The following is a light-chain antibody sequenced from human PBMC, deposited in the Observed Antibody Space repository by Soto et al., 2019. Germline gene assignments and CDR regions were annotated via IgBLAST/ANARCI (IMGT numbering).Light chain of an antibody. CDR3: SSYAGSNNLV. Sequence: QSALTQPPSASGSPGQSVTISCTGTTSDIGRYNYVSWYQQHPGTAPKLIIYEVSKRPSGVPDRFSGSKSGNTASLTVSGLQAEDEADYYCSSYAGSNNLVFGGGTKLTVL. CDR2: EVS. J-gene: IGLJ2*01. V-gene: IGLV2-8*01. CDR1: TSDIGRYNY.